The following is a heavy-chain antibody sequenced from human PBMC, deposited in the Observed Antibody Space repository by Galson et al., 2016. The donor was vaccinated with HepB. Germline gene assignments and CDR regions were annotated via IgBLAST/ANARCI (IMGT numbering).Heavy chain of an antibody. D-gene: IGHD5-12*01. CDR2: VRGGPDAGTT. CDR3: TTHIVATNYCFDY. V-gene: IGHV3-15*05. Sequence: SLRLSCAASGFTFNNAWMSWVRQAPGKGPEWVGRVRGGPDAGTTDYAAPVKGRFTISRDDSKSMFYLQMNSLKTEDTAVYYCTTHIVATNYCFDYWGRGTLVTVSS. J-gene: IGHJ4*02. CDR1: GFTFNNAW.